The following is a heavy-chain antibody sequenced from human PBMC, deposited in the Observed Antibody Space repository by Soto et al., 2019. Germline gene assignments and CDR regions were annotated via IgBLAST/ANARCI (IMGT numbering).Heavy chain of an antibody. CDR3: ARDRLESVEIATYNTFDY. CDR1: GYTFTSYA. Sequence: QVQLVQSGAEVKKPGASVKVSCKASGYTFTSYAMHWVRQAPGQRLEWMGWINAGNGNTKYSQKFQGRVTITRDTSASTAYMELSSLRSEDTAVYYSARDRLESVEIATYNTFDYWGQGTLVTVSS. J-gene: IGHJ4*02. D-gene: IGHD2-21*01. V-gene: IGHV1-3*01. CDR2: INAGNGNT.